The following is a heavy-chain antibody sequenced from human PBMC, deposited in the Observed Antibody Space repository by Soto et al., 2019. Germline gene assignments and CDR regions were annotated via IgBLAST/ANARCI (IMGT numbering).Heavy chain of an antibody. Sequence: GGSLRLSCAASGFTFTRYSMNWVRQAPGKGLDWVGRIKSKSDGGTTEYAAPVRGRFTISRDDSKNTLYLQMNSLKTEDTAVYYCTTDLWRIAVVVGSTGYFNPWGQGTPVTAPQ. CDR1: GFTFTRYS. V-gene: IGHV3-15*01. CDR3: TTDLWRIAVVVGSTGYFNP. D-gene: IGHD2-15*01. J-gene: IGHJ5*02. CDR2: IKSKSDGGTT.